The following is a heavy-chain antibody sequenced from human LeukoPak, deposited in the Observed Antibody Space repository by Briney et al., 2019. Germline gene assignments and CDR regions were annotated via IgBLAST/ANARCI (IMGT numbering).Heavy chain of an antibody. J-gene: IGHJ4*02. CDR1: GFTFTSHW. Sequence: GGSLRLSCAASGFTFTSHWMHWVRHAPGKGLVWVSHISDDGKKANYADSVKGRFTISRDAAKNTLHLQMDSLRVEDTAVYYCAASFRVTGTTYYYWGQGTMVTVSS. V-gene: IGHV3-74*01. D-gene: IGHD1-20*01. CDR2: ISDDGKKA. CDR3: AASFRVTGTTYYY.